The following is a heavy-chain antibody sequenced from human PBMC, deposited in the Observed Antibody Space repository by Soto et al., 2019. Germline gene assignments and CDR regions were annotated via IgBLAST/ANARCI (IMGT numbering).Heavy chain of an antibody. CDR2: IYYSGST. CDR3: ARSKPYYYGSGTQGFDY. CDR1: GGSISSGDYY. Sequence: SETLSLTCTVSGGSISSGDYYWSWIRQPPGMGLEWIGYIYYSGSTYYNPSLKSRVTISVDTSKTQFSLKLSSVTAADTAVYYCARSKPYYYGSGTQGFDYWGQGTLVTVSS. V-gene: IGHV4-30-4*01. J-gene: IGHJ4*02. D-gene: IGHD3-10*01.